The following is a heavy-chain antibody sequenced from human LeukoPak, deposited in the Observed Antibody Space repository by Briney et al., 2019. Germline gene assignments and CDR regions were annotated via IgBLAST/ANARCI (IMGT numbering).Heavy chain of an antibody. V-gene: IGHV4-34*01. D-gene: IGHD3-22*01. J-gene: IGHJ4*02. Sequence: SETLSLTCAVYGGSFSGYYWSWIRQPPGQGLGWIGEINHSGSTNYNPSLKSRVTISVDTSKNQFSLKLSSVTAADTAVYYCARVSSGYYCYWGQGTLVTVSS. CDR3: ARVSSGYYCY. CDR2: INHSGST. CDR1: GGSFSGYY.